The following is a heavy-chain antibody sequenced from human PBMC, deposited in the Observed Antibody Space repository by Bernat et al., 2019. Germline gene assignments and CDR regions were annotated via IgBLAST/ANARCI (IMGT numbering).Heavy chain of an antibody. V-gene: IGHV3-30*18. J-gene: IGHJ3*02. CDR3: AKGSRYDYIPDDAFDI. CDR1: GSTFSSYG. Sequence: QVQLVESGGGVVQPGRSLRLSCAASGSTFSSYGMHWVRQAPGKGLEWVAVISYDGSNKYYADSVKGRFTISRDNSKNTLYLQMNSLRAEDTAVYYCAKGSRYDYIPDDAFDIWGQGTMVTVSS. D-gene: IGHD3-16*01. CDR2: ISYDGSNK.